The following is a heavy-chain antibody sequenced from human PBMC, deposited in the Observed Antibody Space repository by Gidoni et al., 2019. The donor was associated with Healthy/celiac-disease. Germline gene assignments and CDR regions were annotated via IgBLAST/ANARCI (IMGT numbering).Heavy chain of an antibody. D-gene: IGHD6-19*01. CDR3: ARHSDVIAVAGGFDP. Sequence: QLQLQESGPGLVKPSETMSLTCTVSGGSISSSSYYWGWIRQPPEKGLEWIGSIYYSGSTYYNPSLKSRVTISVDTSKNQFSLKLSSVTAADTAVYYCARHSDVIAVAGGFDPWGQGTLVTVSS. CDR1: GGSISSSSYY. J-gene: IGHJ5*02. V-gene: IGHV4-39*01. CDR2: IYYSGST.